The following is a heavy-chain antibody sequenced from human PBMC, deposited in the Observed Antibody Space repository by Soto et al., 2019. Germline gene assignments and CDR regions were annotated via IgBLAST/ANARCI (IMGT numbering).Heavy chain of an antibody. V-gene: IGHV3-23*01. CDR1: GFSFSTYI. CDR2: ISGSAGSA. Sequence: GGSLRLSCAASGFSFSTYIMSWVRQAPGKGLEWVSGISGSAGSAYYADSVKGRFTISRDNSKNTVSVQMNSLRAEDTALYYCAKGTSSWYYFDSWGQGTLVTVSS. J-gene: IGHJ4*02. D-gene: IGHD6-13*01. CDR3: AKGTSSWYYFDS.